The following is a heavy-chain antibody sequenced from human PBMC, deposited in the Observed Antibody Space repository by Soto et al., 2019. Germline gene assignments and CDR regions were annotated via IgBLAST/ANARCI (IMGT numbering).Heavy chain of an antibody. CDR1: GGSISSGDYY. Sequence: PSETLSLTGTVSGGSISSGDYYWSWIRQPPGKGLEWIGYIYYSGSTYYNPSLKSRVTISVDTSKNQFSLKLSSVTAADTAVYYCARDGSGYDPFDYWGQGTLVTVSS. CDR3: ARDGSGYDPFDY. J-gene: IGHJ4*02. V-gene: IGHV4-30-4*01. D-gene: IGHD5-12*01. CDR2: IYYSGST.